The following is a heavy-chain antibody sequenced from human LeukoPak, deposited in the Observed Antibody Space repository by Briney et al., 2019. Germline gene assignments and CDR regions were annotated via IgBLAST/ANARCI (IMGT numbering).Heavy chain of an antibody. CDR2: INHSGST. D-gene: IGHD3-10*01. CDR3: ARHLLLWFGEYPRVGWFDP. V-gene: IGHV4-34*01. Sequence: SETLSLTCAVYGGSFSGYYWSWIRQPPGKGLEWIGEINHSGSTNYNPSLKSRVTISVDTSKNQFSLKLSSVTAADTAVYYCARHLLLWFGEYPRVGWFDPWGQGTLVTVSS. CDR1: GGSFSGYY. J-gene: IGHJ5*02.